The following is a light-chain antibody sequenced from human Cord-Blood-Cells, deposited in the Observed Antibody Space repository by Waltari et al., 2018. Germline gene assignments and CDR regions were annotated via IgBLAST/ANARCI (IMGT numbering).Light chain of an antibody. V-gene: IGKV1-39*01. CDR3: QQSYSTPIT. Sequence: DIQMTKSPSSMSASVGDRFTITCRASQSISSYLNWYQQKPGKAPKLLIYAASSLQSGVPSRFSGSVSGTDFTLTISSLQPEDFSTYYCQQSYSTPITFGQGTRLEIK. CDR1: QSISSY. J-gene: IGKJ5*01. CDR2: AAS.